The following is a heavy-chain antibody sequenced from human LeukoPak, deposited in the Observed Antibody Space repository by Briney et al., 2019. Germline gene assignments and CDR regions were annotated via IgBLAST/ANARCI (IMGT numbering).Heavy chain of an antibody. Sequence: SETLSLTCTVSGGSISSYYWSWIRQPPGKGLEWIGYIYYSGSTNYNPSLKSRVTISVDTSKNQFSLKLSSVTAADTAVYYCARVLGVVVPAAVHYYFDYWGQGTLVTVSS. J-gene: IGHJ4*02. V-gene: IGHV4-59*01. CDR3: ARVLGVVVPAAVHYYFDY. CDR1: GGSISSYY. CDR2: IYYSGST. D-gene: IGHD2-2*01.